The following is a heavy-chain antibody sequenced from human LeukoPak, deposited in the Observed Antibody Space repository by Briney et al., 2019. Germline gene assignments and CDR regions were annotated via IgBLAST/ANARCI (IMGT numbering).Heavy chain of an antibody. D-gene: IGHD6-13*01. Sequence: GGSLRLSCAASGFTFSSYAMSWVRQAPGKGLEWVSVIYSGGSTYYADSVKGRFTISRDNSKNTLYLQMNSLRAEDTAVYYCARAPSPQLGFDYWGQGTLVTVSS. J-gene: IGHJ4*02. CDR3: ARAPSPQLGFDY. CDR1: GFTFSSYA. CDR2: IYSGGST. V-gene: IGHV3-66*01.